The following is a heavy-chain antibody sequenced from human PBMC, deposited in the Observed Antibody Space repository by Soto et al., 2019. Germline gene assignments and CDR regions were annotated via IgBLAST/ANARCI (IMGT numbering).Heavy chain of an antibody. J-gene: IGHJ5*02. CDR2: ITHSGST. D-gene: IGHD2-2*01. V-gene: IGHV4-34*01. CDR3: ARGQEVVPAARPNWCDP. CDR1: GGSFSGYY. Sequence: QVQLQQWGAGLLKPSETLSLTCAVYGGSFSGYYWSWIRQPPGKGLEWIGEITHSGSTNYNPSLTSRVTISVDTSKNQFSLKLSSVTAADTAVYYCARGQEVVPAARPNWCDPWGQGTLVTVSS.